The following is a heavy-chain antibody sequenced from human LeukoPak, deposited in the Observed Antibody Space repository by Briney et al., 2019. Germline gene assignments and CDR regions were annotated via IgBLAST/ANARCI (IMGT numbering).Heavy chain of an antibody. V-gene: IGHV3-74*01. CDR3: ARDIDY. CDR2: ITSDGRGT. CDR1: GFTFSSFW. J-gene: IGHJ4*02. Sequence: GGSLRLSCAASGFTFSSFWMNWVRQAPGKGLVWVSRITSDGRGTTYADSVKGRFTISRDNAKNTLYLQMNSLRAEDAAVYYCARDIDYWGQGTLVTVSS.